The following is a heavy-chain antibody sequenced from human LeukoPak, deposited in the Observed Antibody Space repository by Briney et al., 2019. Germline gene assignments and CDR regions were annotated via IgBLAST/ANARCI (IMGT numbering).Heavy chain of an antibody. V-gene: IGHV4-61*01. CDR3: ARSLVTAIPGYFDY. CDR1: GGAISSSSYY. D-gene: IGHD2-21*02. J-gene: IGHJ4*02. Sequence: PSQTLSLTCTVSGGAISSSSYYWSWIRQPPGKGLEWIGYIYYSGSTNYNPSLKSRVTISVDTSKNQFSLKLSSVTAADTAVYYCARSLVTAIPGYFDYWGQGTLVTVSS. CDR2: IYYSGST.